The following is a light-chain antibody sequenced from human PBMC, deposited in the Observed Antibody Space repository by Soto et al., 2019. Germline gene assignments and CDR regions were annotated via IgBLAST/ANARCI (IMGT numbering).Light chain of an antibody. CDR1: SSDVGGYNY. Sequence: QLVLTQPASVSGSPGQSITISCTGTSSDVGGYNYVSWYQQHPGKAPKLMIYEVSNRPSGVSNRFSGSKSANTASLTISGLQAEDEADYFCSSYTSSNTRYVFGTGTKLTVL. V-gene: IGLV2-14*01. CDR2: EVS. CDR3: SSYTSSNTRYV. J-gene: IGLJ1*01.